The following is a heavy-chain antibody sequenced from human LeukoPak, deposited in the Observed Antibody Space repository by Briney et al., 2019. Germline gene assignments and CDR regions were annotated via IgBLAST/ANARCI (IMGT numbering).Heavy chain of an antibody. D-gene: IGHD3-10*01. V-gene: IGHV3-23*01. CDR3: AKPPGALGYFQH. Sequence: GGSLRLSCAASGFTFSSHAMSWVRQAPGKGLEWVSSITSDGGAYYADSVKGRFTISRDNSKNTVYLQMNSLRAEDTAVYYCAKPPGALGYFQHWGQGTLVTVSS. CDR1: GFTFSSHA. CDR2: ITSDGGA. J-gene: IGHJ1*01.